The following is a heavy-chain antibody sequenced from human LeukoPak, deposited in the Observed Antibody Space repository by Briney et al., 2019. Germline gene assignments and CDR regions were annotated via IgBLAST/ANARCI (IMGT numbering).Heavy chain of an antibody. J-gene: IGHJ4*02. D-gene: IGHD6-13*01. V-gene: IGHV3-23*01. CDR1: GFTFSNYA. CDR2: ISGSGGSP. Sequence: GGSLRLSCAASGFTFSNYAMSWVRQAPGKGLEWVSAISGSGGSPYYADSVKGRFTISRDNSKNTLYLQMNSLRAEDTAVYYCAKSLYISSWYYDYWGQGTLVTVSS. CDR3: AKSLYISSWYYDY.